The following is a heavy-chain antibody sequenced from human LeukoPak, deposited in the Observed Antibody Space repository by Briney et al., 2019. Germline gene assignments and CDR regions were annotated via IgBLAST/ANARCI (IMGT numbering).Heavy chain of an antibody. J-gene: IGHJ6*04. D-gene: IGHD3-10*02. Sequence: GSLRLSCAPSGFIVSSSYMNWVRQAPGKGLEWVSYISSSGSTIYYADSVKGRFTISRDNAKNSLYLQMNSLRAEDTAVYYCAELGITMIGGVWGKGTTVTISS. CDR1: GFIVSSSY. V-gene: IGHV3-48*04. CDR2: ISSSGSTI. CDR3: AELGITMIGGV.